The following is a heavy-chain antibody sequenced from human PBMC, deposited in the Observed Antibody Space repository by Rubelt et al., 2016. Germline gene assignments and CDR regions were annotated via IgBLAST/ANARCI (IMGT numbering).Heavy chain of an antibody. CDR2: INHSGST. D-gene: IGHD4-17*01. J-gene: IGHJ5*02. CDR1: GGSFSGYY. CDR3: ARERGYGDYVRWFDP. V-gene: IGHV4-34*01. Sequence: QVQLQQWGAGLLKPSETLSLTCAVYGGSFSGYYWSWIRQPPGKGLEWIGEINHSGSTNYNPSARSRVTISVETSKNQFSLKLSSVTAADTAVYYCARERGYGDYVRWFDPWGQGTLVTVSS.